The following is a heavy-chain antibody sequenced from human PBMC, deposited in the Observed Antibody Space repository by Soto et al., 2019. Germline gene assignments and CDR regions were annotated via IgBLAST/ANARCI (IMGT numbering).Heavy chain of an antibody. J-gene: IGHJ4*02. D-gene: IGHD1-26*01. Sequence: QVQLVQSGAEVKKPGASVKVSCKASGYTFTGHYTHWVRQAPEQGPEWMGEIGPESGATRYAQKFQGRVTMTRDMSITTVYMELNNLSPDDTAVYYCGRGRSGQIVVFYWGQGTPVTVSS. CDR3: GRGRSGQIVVFY. CDR2: IGPESGAT. CDR1: GYTFTGHY. V-gene: IGHV1-2*02.